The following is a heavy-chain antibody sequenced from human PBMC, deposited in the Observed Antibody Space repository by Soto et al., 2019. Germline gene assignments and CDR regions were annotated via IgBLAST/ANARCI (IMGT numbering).Heavy chain of an antibody. D-gene: IGHD3-3*01. CDR2: ISAYNGNT. Sequence: VASVKVSCKASGYTFTSYGISWVRQAPGQGLEWMGWISAYNGNTNYAQKLQGRVTMTTDTSTSTAYMELRSLRSDDTAVYYCARGGYYDFWSGYPTFGYYYGMDVWGQGTTVTVSS. V-gene: IGHV1-18*04. CDR1: GYTFTSYG. J-gene: IGHJ6*02. CDR3: ARGGYYDFWSGYPTFGYYYGMDV.